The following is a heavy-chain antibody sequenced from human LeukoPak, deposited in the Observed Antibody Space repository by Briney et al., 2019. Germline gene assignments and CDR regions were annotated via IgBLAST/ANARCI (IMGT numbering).Heavy chain of an antibody. J-gene: IGHJ3*02. D-gene: IGHD6-25*01. CDR2: IIPIFGTA. Sequence: SVKVSCKASGGTFSSYAISWVRQAPGQGLEWTGGIIPIFGTANYAQKFQGRVTITTDESTSTAYMELSSLRSEDTAVYYCARPYFYSSGPGAAFDIWGQGTMVTVSS. CDR3: ARPYFYSSGPGAAFDI. CDR1: GGTFSSYA. V-gene: IGHV1-69*05.